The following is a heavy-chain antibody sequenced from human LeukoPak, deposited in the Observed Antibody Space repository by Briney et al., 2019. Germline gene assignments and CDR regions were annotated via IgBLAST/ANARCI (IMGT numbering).Heavy chain of an antibody. CDR3: AKDAMEQHHFDY. J-gene: IGHJ4*02. CDR1: GFTFSSYG. D-gene: IGHD6-13*01. Sequence: GGSLRLSCAASGFTFSSYGMHWVRQAPGKGLEWVAFIRYDGSNKYYADSVKGRFTISRDNSKNTLYLQMNSLRAEDTAVYYCAKDAMEQHHFDYWGQGTLVTVSS. V-gene: IGHV3-30*02. CDR2: IRYDGSNK.